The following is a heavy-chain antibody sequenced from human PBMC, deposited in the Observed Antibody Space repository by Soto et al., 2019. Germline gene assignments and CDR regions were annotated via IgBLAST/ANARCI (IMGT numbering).Heavy chain of an antibody. V-gene: IGHV1-18*01. J-gene: IGHJ4*02. CDR2: ISAYNGNT. Sequence: QVQLVQSGTEVKKPGASVKVSCKASGYIFTNYGVTWVRQAPGQGLEWMGWISAYNGNTNYAQKLQGRVAMTTDTSTSTADMELMSLRFDDTAVYYCARADIVGFDYWGQGTLVTVSS. CDR1: GYIFTNYG. D-gene: IGHD3-22*01. CDR3: ARADIVGFDY.